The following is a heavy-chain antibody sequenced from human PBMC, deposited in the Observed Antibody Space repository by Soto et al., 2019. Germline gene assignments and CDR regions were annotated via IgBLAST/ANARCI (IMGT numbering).Heavy chain of an antibody. D-gene: IGHD3-3*01. CDR3: AKPGLSYYDFWSGIFDY. V-gene: IGHV3-23*01. CDR2: ISGSGGST. Sequence: PGGSLRLSCAASGFTFSSYAMSWVRQAPGKGLEWVSAISGSGGSTYYADSVKGRFTISRDNSKNTLYLQMNSLRAEDTAVYYCAKPGLSYYDFWSGIFDYWGQGTLVTVSS. J-gene: IGHJ4*02. CDR1: GFTFSSYA.